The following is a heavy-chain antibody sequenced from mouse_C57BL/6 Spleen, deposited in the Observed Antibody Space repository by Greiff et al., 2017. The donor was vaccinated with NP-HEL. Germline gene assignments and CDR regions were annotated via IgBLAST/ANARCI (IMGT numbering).Heavy chain of an antibody. CDR1: GIDFSRYW. V-gene: IGHV4-1*01. D-gene: IGHD1-1*01. Sequence: EVKLQESGGGLVQPGGPLKLSCAASGIDFSRYWMSWVRLAPGKGLEWIGEINSDSSTINYAPSLKDKFIISRDNAKNTLYMKMSKVRSEDTALYYRAREIIYYGSSWYFDVWGTGTTVTVSS. J-gene: IGHJ1*03. CDR2: INSDSSTI. CDR3: AREIIYYGSSWYFDV.